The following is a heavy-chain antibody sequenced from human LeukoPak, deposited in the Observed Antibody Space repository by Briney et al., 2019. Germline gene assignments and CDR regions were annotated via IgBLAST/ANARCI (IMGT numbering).Heavy chain of an antibody. D-gene: IGHD3-16*01. CDR1: GGSISSSSYY. J-gene: IGHJ4*02. CDR3: ARVRGGYYFDY. CDR2: INHSGST. V-gene: IGHV4-39*07. Sequence: SETLSLTCTVSGGSISSSSYYWGWIRQPPGKGLEWIGEINHSGSTNYNPSLKSRVTISVDTSKNQFSLKLSSVTAADTAVYYCARVRGGYYFDYWGQGTLVTVSS.